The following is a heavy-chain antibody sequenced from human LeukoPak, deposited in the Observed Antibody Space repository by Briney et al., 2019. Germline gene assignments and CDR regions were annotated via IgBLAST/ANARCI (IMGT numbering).Heavy chain of an antibody. Sequence: GGSLRLSCAASGFTFSSFDMHWVRQPTGQGLEWVSIIGTASDTYYPGSVEGRFTLSRDNAKNSLYLQMNSLTAGDTAVYYCARGPPRGKYYYMDVWGKGTTVTVSS. J-gene: IGHJ6*03. CDR2: IGTASDT. CDR3: ARGPPRGKYYYMDV. CDR1: GFTFSSFD. V-gene: IGHV3-13*01. D-gene: IGHD1-1*01.